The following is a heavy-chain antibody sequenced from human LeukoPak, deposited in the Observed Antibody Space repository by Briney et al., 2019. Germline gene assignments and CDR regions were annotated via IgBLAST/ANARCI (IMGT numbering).Heavy chain of an antibody. CDR2: ITWHGRST. CDR1: GFIFDDFS. D-gene: IGHD6-13*01. Sequence: GRSLRLSCAASGFIFDDFSMFWVQQVPGKGLEWVSSITWHGRSTAYADSVRGRFTISRDNAKYSLYLQMNSLRPEDTAFYYCTKATTRRVPAATIDSWGQGTLVTVSS. J-gene: IGHJ4*02. CDR3: TKATTRRVPAATIDS. V-gene: IGHV3-9*01.